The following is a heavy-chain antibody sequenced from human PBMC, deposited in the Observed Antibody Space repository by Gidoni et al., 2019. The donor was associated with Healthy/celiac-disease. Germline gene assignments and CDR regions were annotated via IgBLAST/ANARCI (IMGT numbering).Heavy chain of an antibody. D-gene: IGHD3-9*01. V-gene: IGHV3-33*01. J-gene: IGHJ6*02. CDR3: ARDQELRYFDWLLQIEELYYGMDV. CDR1: GSTFSRSG. Sequence: QVQLVEPGGGVVQPGRSLRLSCAASGSTFSRSGMPWVRPAPGKGLEWVAVIWYEGSNKYYADSVKSRFTISRDNSKNTLYLQMSSLRAEDTAVYYCARDQELRYFDWLLQIEELYYGMDVWGQGTTVTVSS. CDR2: IWYEGSNK.